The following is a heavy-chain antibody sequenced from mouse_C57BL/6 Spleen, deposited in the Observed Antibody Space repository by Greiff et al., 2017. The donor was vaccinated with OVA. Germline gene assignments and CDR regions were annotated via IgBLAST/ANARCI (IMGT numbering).Heavy chain of an antibody. CDR2: ISDGGSYT. D-gene: IGHD2-4*01. V-gene: IGHV5-4*01. Sequence: EVKLVESGGGLVKPGGSLKLSCAASGFTFSSYAMSWVRQTPEKRLEWVATISDGGSYTYYPDNVKGRFTISRDNAKNNLYLQMSHLKSEDTAMYYCARDPLYYDYDEDYAMDYWGQGTSVTVSS. CDR3: ARDPLYYDYDEDYAMDY. J-gene: IGHJ4*01. CDR1: GFTFSSYA.